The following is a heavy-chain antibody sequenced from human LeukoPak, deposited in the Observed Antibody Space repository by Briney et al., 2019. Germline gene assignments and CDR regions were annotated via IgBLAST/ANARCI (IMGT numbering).Heavy chain of an antibody. CDR1: GGSIRSIYYY. D-gene: IGHD5-12*01. CDR3: ARIVGGDIDY. Sequence: SDTLPLTCTVSGGSIRSIYYYWGWIRQPPGKGLEWIGSIYDSGSTYYNPSLKSRVTISVDTSKNQFSLKLNSVTAADTAVYYCARIVGGDIDYWGQGTLVTVSS. J-gene: IGHJ4*02. V-gene: IGHV4-39*01. CDR2: IYDSGST.